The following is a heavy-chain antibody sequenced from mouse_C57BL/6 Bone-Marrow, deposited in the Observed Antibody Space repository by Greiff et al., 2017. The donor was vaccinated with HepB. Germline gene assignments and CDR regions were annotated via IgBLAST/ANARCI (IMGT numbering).Heavy chain of an antibody. CDR3: ASRQLSLEAY. J-gene: IGHJ3*01. CDR2: ISSGGSYI. Sequence: EVQLVESGGDLVKPGGSLKLSCAASGFTFSSYGMSWVRQTPDKRLEWVATISSGGSYIYYPDSVKGRFTISRDNAKNTLYLQMSSRKSEDTAMYCCASRQLSLEAYWGQGTLVSGAA. CDR1: GFTFSSYG. V-gene: IGHV5-6*01. D-gene: IGHD3-2*02.